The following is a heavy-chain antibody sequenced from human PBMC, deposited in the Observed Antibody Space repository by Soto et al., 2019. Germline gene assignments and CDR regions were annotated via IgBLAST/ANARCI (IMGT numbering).Heavy chain of an antibody. Sequence: SETLSLTCTVSGGSISSGGYYWSWIRQHPGKGPEWIGYIYYSGSTYYNPSLKSRVTISVDTSKNQFSLKLSSVTAADTAVYYCARDRNYYDSSGYSDAFDIWGQGTMVTVSS. CDR3: ARDRNYYDSSGYSDAFDI. J-gene: IGHJ3*02. CDR2: IYYSGST. CDR1: GGSISSGGYY. V-gene: IGHV4-31*03. D-gene: IGHD3-22*01.